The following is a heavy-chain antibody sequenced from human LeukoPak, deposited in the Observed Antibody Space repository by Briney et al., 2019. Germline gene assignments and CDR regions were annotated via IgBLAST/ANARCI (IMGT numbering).Heavy chain of an antibody. CDR2: ISYDGSNK. V-gene: IGHV3-30*18. J-gene: IGHJ6*02. CDR3: AKDTDYSDYEYYYGMDV. D-gene: IGHD4-11*01. CDR1: GFTFSSYG. Sequence: PGGSLRLSCAASGFTFSSYGMHWVRQAPGKGLEWVAVISYDGSNKYYADSVKGRFTISRDNSKNTLYLQMNSLRAEDTAVYYCAKDTDYSDYEYYYGMDVWGQGTTVTVSS.